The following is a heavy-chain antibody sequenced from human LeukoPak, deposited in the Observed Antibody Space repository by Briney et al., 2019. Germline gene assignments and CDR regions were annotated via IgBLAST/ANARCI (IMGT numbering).Heavy chain of an antibody. V-gene: IGHV4-61*05. CDR2: IYYSGIT. J-gene: IGHJ4*02. CDR1: GGSISSSSYY. CDR3: ARTSYHYNSGDYGWYFDY. Sequence: SETLSLTCTVSGGSISSSSYYWGWIRQPPGKGLEWIGYIYYSGITKYSPSLKSRVTISVDTSKNQFSLRLTSVTAADTAVYYCARTSYHYNSGDYGWYFDYWGQGTLVTVSA. D-gene: IGHD3-10*01.